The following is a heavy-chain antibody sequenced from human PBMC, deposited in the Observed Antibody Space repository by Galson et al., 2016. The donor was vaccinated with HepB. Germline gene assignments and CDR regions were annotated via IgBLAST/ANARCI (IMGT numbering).Heavy chain of an antibody. J-gene: IGHJ4*02. D-gene: IGHD6-19*01. CDR2: IHPDDSDT. Sequence: QSGAEVKKPGESQKISCKGSGYSFPNYWIGWVRQMPGKGLEWMGMIHPDDSDTKYSPSFQGQVTMSADKSISAAYLQWSSLKASDTAMYYCARFSGSGWGSFDYWGQGTLVTVSS. V-gene: IGHV5-51*01. CDR3: ARFSGSGWGSFDY. CDR1: GYSFPNYW.